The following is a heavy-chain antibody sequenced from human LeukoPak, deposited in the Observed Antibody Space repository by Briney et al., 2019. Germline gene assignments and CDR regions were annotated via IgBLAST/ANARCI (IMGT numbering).Heavy chain of an antibody. Sequence: SETLSLTCTVSGGSISSYYWSWIRQPPGKGLEWIGYINYSGSTNYNPSLRSRVTISVDTSKNQFSLKLSSVTAADTAVYYCARMAYGMDVWGQGTTVTVSS. CDR3: ARMAYGMDV. V-gene: IGHV4-59*08. CDR2: INYSGST. D-gene: IGHD5-24*01. J-gene: IGHJ6*02. CDR1: GGSISSYY.